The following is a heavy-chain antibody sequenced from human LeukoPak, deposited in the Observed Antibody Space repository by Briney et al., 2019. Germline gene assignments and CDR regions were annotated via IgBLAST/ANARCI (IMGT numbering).Heavy chain of an antibody. J-gene: IGHJ4*01. Sequence: GGSLRLSCAASGFTFSISGMHWIRQAPGKGLLWVSLINSDVSSTWYADSVKGRFTISRDNAKNTVYLQMDGLRAEDTAVYYCLKDADYWGHGTRVTVSS. CDR3: LKDADY. CDR1: GFTFSISG. V-gene: IGHV3-74*01. CDR2: INSDVSST.